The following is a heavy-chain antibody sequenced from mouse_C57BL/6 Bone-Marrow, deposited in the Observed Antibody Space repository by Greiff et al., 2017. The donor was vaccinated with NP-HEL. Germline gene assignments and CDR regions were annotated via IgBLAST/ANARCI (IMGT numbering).Heavy chain of an antibody. J-gene: IGHJ4*01. V-gene: IGHV2-6*03. D-gene: IGHD1-1*01. CDR3: AGSSYRYYAMDY. CDR2: IWSDGST. Sequence: QVQLKQSGPGLVAPSQSLSITCTVSGFSLTSYGVHWVRQPPGKGLEWLVVIWSDGSTTYNSALKSRLSISKDNSKSQVFLKMNSLQTDDTAMYYCAGSSYRYYAMDYWGQGTSVTVAS. CDR1: GFSLTSYG.